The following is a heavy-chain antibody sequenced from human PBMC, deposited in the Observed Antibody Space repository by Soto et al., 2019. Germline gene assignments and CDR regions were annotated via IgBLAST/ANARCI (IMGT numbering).Heavy chain of an antibody. CDR2: INHSGST. CDR3: ARVLRFLEWSPKYYYYMDV. D-gene: IGHD3-3*01. CDR1: GGSINFYY. V-gene: IGHV4-59*12. Sequence: SETLSLTCTVSGGSINFYYWSWIRQPPGKGLEWIGDINHSGSTNYNPSLKSRVTISVDTSKNQFSLKLSSVTAADTAVYYCARVLRFLEWSPKYYYYMDVWGKGTTVTVSS. J-gene: IGHJ6*03.